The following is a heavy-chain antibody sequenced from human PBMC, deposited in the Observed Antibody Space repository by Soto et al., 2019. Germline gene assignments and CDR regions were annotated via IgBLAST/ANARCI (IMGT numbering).Heavy chain of an antibody. D-gene: IGHD5-12*01. J-gene: IGHJ4*02. CDR1: GYTFTDYY. Sequence: QVQLVSSGAEVKKPGASVKVSCRASGYTFTDYYIHWVRQAPGQGLQWVGWINPNSGATEYAQKFQGRVTMTRDPSNSTVYMEVTRLRSGDTALYFCARAAPLRYSGYALDHWGQGTRVTVST. CDR2: INPNSGAT. CDR3: ARAAPLRYSGYALDH. V-gene: IGHV1-2*02.